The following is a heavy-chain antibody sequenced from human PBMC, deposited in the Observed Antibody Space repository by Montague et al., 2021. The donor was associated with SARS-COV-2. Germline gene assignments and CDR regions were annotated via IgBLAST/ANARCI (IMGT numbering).Heavy chain of an antibody. Sequence: SETLSLTCAVSKGSMIISTYYSSWSRHPPTKGLGWMGRMYYRERAYENPTLSGRVFISVETTRKQLSLTLTSVTAADTAVYYCATQEDPSGWIPGPFDFWGPG. CDR1: KGSMIISTYY. CDR2: MYYRERA. J-gene: IGHJ4*02. CDR3: ATQEDPSGWIPGPFDF. V-gene: IGHV4-39*01. D-gene: IGHD6-19*01.